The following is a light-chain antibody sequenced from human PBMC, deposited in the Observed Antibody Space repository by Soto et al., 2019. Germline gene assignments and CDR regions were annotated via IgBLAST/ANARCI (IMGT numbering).Light chain of an antibody. CDR1: QSIRTY. CDR2: AAS. Sequence: DIQMTQSPSSLSASVGDRVTISCRASQSIRTYINWHQQKPGKAPKLLIYAASNLPSGVPSRFSGSGSGTEFTLTISSLQREDFATYHCQQTYSTPLTFGGGTNMEI. CDR3: QQTYSTPLT. V-gene: IGKV1-39*01. J-gene: IGKJ4*01.